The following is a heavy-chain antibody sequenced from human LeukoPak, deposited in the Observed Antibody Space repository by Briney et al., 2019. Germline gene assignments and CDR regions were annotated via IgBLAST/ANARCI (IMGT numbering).Heavy chain of an antibody. V-gene: IGHV3-7*01. CDR1: EFTFISYW. D-gene: IGHD6-6*01. CDR2: IKQDGSEK. CDR3: ARGGAARPDY. Sequence: PGGSLRLSCAASEFTFISYWMTWVRQAPGKGLEWVANIKQDGSEKYYVDSVKGRFTISRDNAKNSLYLHMDSLRVEDMAVYYCARGGAARPDYWGQGTLVTVSS. J-gene: IGHJ4*02.